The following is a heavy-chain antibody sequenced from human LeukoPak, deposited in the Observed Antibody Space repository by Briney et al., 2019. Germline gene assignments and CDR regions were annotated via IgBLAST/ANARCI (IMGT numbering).Heavy chain of an antibody. Sequence: GASVMVSCKASGYTFAGYYMHWVQQAPGQGPEWMGWINPNSGGTKYAQKFQGRVTMTRDTSISTAYMELSRLRSDDTAVYYCARAISITIFGVVIYWGQGTLITVSS. CDR3: ARAISITIFGVVIY. D-gene: IGHD3-3*01. CDR2: INPNSGGT. J-gene: IGHJ4*02. CDR1: GYTFAGYY. V-gene: IGHV1-2*03.